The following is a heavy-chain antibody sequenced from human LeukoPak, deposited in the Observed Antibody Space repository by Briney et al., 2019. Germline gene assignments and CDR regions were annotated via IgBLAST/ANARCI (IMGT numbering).Heavy chain of an antibody. CDR1: GFTFSDYY. D-gene: IGHD6-19*01. Sequence: PGGSLRLSCAASGFTFSDYYMSWLRQAPGKGLEWVSYISSSGSTIYYADSVKGRFTISRDNAKNSLYLQMNSLRAEDTAVFYCARQTEGQWLGYFDYWGQGTLVTVSS. CDR3: ARQTEGQWLGYFDY. CDR2: ISSSGSTI. V-gene: IGHV3-11*01. J-gene: IGHJ4*02.